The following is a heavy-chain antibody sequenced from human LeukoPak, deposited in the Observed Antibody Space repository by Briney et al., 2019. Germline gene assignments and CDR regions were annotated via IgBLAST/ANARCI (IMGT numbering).Heavy chain of an antibody. CDR3: ARVICSGGSCRFDY. D-gene: IGHD2-15*01. CDR2: INDSGST. V-gene: IGHV4-34*01. CDR1: GGSLSGYY. Sequence: SETLSLTCDVYGGSLSGYYWIWIRQSPGTGLEWIGEINDSGSTNYNPSLKSRVTMSVDTSKNQFSLKLSSVTAADTAVYYCARVICSGGSCRFDYWGQGTLVTVSS. J-gene: IGHJ4*02.